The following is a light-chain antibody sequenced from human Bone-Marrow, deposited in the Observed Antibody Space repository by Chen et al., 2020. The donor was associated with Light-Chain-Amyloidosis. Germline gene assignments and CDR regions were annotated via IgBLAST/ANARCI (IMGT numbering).Light chain of an antibody. Sequence: SSYLTQPPSVDVSPGHTARFTGSGDDLPTKYAYCYQQKPGQAPLLVIHRDTERPSGISERFSGSSSGTTATLTISGVQAEDEADYHCQSADSSGTYEVIFGGGTKLTVL. J-gene: IGLJ2*01. CDR2: RDT. V-gene: IGLV3-25*03. CDR1: DLPTKY. CDR3: QSADSSGTYEVI.